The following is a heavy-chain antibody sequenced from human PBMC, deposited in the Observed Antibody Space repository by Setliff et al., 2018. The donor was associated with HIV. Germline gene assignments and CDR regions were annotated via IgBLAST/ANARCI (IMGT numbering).Heavy chain of an antibody. CDR2: ISGSSDYI. V-gene: IGHV3-21*01. CDR3: ARDTLYCSGGNCPFDY. J-gene: IGHJ4*02. CDR1: GFTFSSYN. D-gene: IGHD2-15*01. Sequence: PGESLKISCAASGFTFSSYNMNWVRQAPGKGLEWVSSISGSSDYIYYADSVKGRFTISRDTAKNSLSLQMNSLRAEDTAIYYCARDTLYCSGGNCPFDYWGQGTPVTVSS.